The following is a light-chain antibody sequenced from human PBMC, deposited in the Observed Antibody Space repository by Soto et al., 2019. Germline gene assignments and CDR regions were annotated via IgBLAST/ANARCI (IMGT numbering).Light chain of an antibody. CDR2: AAY. Sequence: DIQMTQSPSSLSASVGDRITITCRASQSIGSYLNWYQRKPVRAPNLLIYAAYSLQSGVPSRFSGSGSGTDFTLTISGLRPEDFATYYCQQSFSAPLSFVQGTKLEIK. J-gene: IGKJ2*01. CDR1: QSIGSY. CDR3: QQSFSAPLS. V-gene: IGKV1-39*01.